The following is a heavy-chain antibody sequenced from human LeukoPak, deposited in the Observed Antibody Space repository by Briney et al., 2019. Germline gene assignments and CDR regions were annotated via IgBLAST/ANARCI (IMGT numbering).Heavy chain of an antibody. Sequence: GGSLRLSCAASGFTFSSYWMHWVSQAPGKWMVWVSRINSDGSSTSYADSVKGRFTISRDNAKNTLYLQMNSLRAEDMALYYCAKDIGMVRGYYFDYWGQGTLVTVSS. CDR2: INSDGSST. D-gene: IGHD3-10*01. J-gene: IGHJ4*02. CDR3: AKDIGMVRGYYFDY. V-gene: IGHV3-74*01. CDR1: GFTFSSYW.